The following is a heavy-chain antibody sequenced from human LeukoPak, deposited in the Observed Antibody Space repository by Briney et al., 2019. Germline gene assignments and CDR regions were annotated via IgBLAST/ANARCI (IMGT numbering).Heavy chain of an antibody. D-gene: IGHD3-22*01. J-gene: IGHJ4*02. CDR2: IRKKADNYAT. CDR3: APTYFSDSSTFYPDY. Sequence: PGGSLRLSCAAFGFTFSGSAMHWVRQASGKGLEWAGRIRKKADNYATAYAASVKGRFTISRDDSKNTAYLQMNSLKTEDTAVYYCAPTYFSDSSTFYPDYWGQGTLVTVSS. CDR1: GFTFSGSA. V-gene: IGHV3-73*01.